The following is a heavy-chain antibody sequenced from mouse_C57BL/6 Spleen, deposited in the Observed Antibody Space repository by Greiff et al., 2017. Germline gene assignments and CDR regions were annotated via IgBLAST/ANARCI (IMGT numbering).Heavy chain of an antibody. V-gene: IGHV3-6*01. CDR3: ARGDWAGFAY. J-gene: IGHJ3*01. Sequence: EVKVEESGPGLVKPSQSLSLTCSVTGYSITSGYYWNWIRQFPGNKLEWMGYISYDGSNNYNPSLKNRISITRDTSKNQFFLKLNSVTTEDTATYYCARGDWAGFAYWGQGTLVTVSA. CDR2: ISYDGSN. D-gene: IGHD4-1*01. CDR1: GYSITSGYY.